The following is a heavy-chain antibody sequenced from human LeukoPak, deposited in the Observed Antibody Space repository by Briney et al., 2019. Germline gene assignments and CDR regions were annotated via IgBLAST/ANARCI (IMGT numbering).Heavy chain of an antibody. D-gene: IGHD6-13*01. CDR2: IYYSGTT. Sequence: SETLSLTCTVSGGSISSSSYYWGWIRQPPGKGLEWIGSIYYSGTTYYNPSLKSRVTISVDTSKNQFSLKLSSVTAADTAVYYCARRGSAAAGTGFDPWGQGTLVTVSS. CDR1: GGSISSSSYY. V-gene: IGHV4-39*01. J-gene: IGHJ5*02. CDR3: ARRGSAAAGTGFDP.